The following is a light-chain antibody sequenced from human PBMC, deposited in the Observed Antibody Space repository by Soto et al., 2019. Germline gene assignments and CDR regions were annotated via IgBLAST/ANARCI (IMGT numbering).Light chain of an antibody. CDR2: DAS. CDR3: QQYSSYPYT. V-gene: IGKV1-5*01. Sequence: DIPMTQSPSTLSASIGDRVTITCRASQSLSSWLAWYQQKPGKAPKLLIYDASNLESGLPSRFSGSGSGTEFTLTISSLQPDDFATYYCQQYSSYPYTFGQGTKLEIK. J-gene: IGKJ2*01. CDR1: QSLSSW.